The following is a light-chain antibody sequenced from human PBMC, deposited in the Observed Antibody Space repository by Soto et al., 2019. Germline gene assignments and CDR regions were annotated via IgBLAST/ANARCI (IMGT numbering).Light chain of an antibody. CDR1: QTIAMY. Sequence: DIQMTQSPSSLSASVGDRVTITCRASQTIAMYVNWFQQKPGKAPKPLIYTTSSLQSGVPPRFSCSGSETDFPLTSSLLQPEDSANYYCQQSFTTPYTFGQGTKLEIK. J-gene: IGKJ2*01. V-gene: IGKV1-39*01. CDR3: QQSFTTPYT. CDR2: TTS.